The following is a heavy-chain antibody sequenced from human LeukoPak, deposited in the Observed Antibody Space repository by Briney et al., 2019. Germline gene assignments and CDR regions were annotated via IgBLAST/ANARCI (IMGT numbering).Heavy chain of an antibody. CDR3: TENYYGSGSYADFDY. D-gene: IGHD3-10*01. V-gene: IGHV3-30*02. Sequence: GGSLRLSCAASGFTFSSYGIHWVRQAPGKGLERETFIRYDGGTKYYADSVKGRFTISRDDSKNTAYLQMDSLKTEDTAVYYCTENYYGSGSYADFDYWGQGTLVTVSS. CDR2: IRYDGGTK. CDR1: GFTFSSYG. J-gene: IGHJ4*02.